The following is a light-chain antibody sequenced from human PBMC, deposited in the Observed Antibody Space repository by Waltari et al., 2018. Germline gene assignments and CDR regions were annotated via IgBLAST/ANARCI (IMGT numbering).Light chain of an antibody. V-gene: IGLV2-11*01. CDR1: SSDVGISKS. Sequence: QSALTQPRSVSGSPGQSVTISCTGTSSDVGISKSVAWHQQPPGPAPKRSIFDVSKRPSGVPDRFSGSKSGDTASLTISGLQAEDEADYYCCSYTVSNTLLFGGGTKLTVL. J-gene: IGLJ3*02. CDR3: CSYTVSNTLL. CDR2: DVS.